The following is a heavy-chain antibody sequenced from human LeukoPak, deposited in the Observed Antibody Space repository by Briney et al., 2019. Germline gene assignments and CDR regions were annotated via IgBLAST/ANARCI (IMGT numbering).Heavy chain of an antibody. CDR3: AREPPSDPPYYYYYMDV. Sequence: GASVKVSCKASGYTFTGYYMHWVRQAPGQGLEWMGRINPNSGGTNYAQKFQGRVTMTRDTSISTAYMELSRLRSDDTAVCYCAREPPSDPPYYYYYMDVWGKGTTVTVSS. CDR2: INPNSGGT. CDR1: GYTFTGYY. V-gene: IGHV1-2*06. J-gene: IGHJ6*03.